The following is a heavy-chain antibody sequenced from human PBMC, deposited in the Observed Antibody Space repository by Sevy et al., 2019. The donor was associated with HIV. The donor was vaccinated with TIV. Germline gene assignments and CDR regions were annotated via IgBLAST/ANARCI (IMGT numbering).Heavy chain of an antibody. J-gene: IGHJ6*02. V-gene: IGHV3-11*01. Sequence: GGSLRLSCAASGFTFSDYYMSWIRQAPGKGLEWVSYISSSGSTIYYADSVRGRFTISRDNAKNSLYLQMNSLRAEDTAVYYCARDQGGSYEFYYYGMDVWGQGTTVTVSS. CDR1: GFTFSDYY. D-gene: IGHD1-26*01. CDR3: ARDQGGSYEFYYYGMDV. CDR2: ISSSGSTI.